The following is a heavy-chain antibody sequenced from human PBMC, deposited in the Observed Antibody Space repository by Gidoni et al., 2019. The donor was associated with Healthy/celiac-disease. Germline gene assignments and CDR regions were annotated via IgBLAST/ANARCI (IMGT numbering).Heavy chain of an antibody. D-gene: IGHD6-13*01. CDR2: ISGSGGST. CDR1: GFPFTSSA. Sequence: EVQLVESGGGLVQPGGSLSLSLPPPGFPFTSSARRWVRQAPGKGRGWVSAISGSGGSTYYADSVKGRFTISRDNSKNTLYLQMNSLRAEDTAVYYCAKAGYLARYFDYWGQGTLVTVSS. J-gene: IGHJ4*02. CDR3: AKAGYLARYFDY. V-gene: IGHV3-23*04.